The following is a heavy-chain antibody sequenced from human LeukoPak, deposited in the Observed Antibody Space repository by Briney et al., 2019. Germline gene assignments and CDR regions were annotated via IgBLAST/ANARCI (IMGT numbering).Heavy chain of an antibody. V-gene: IGHV3-21*01. Sequence: GGSLRLSCAASGFTFSSYSMNWVRQAPGKGLECVSSISSSSSDIYYADSVKGRFTISRDNAKNSLYLQMNTLRAEDTAVYYCATGLRLYYFDYWGQGTLVTVSS. D-gene: IGHD4-17*01. CDR3: ATGLRLYYFDY. CDR1: GFTFSSYS. CDR2: ISSSSSDI. J-gene: IGHJ4*02.